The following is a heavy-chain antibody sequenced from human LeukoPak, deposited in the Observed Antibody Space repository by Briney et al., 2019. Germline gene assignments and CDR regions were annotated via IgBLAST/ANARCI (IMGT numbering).Heavy chain of an antibody. J-gene: IGHJ4*02. CDR2: ISYDGSNK. D-gene: IGHD3-10*01. Sequence: GGSLRLSCAASGFTFSSYGMHWVRQAPGKGLEWVAVISYDGSNKYYADSVKGRFTISRDNSKNTLYLQMNSLRAEDTAVYYCARAGRWLQYGYWGQGTLVTVSS. CDR3: ARAGRWLQYGY. V-gene: IGHV3-30*03. CDR1: GFTFSSYG.